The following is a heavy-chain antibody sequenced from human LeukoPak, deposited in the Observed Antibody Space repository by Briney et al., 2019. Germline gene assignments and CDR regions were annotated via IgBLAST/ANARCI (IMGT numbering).Heavy chain of an antibody. D-gene: IGHD1-26*01. CDR2: IYTSGTT. V-gene: IGHV4-61*02. CDR3: ARWSGSVTARNYYYYMDV. Sequence: PSQTLSLTCTVSGGSVRRGNYYWTWIRQPAGSGLEWIGRIYTSGTTDYNPSLRTRVTISVDASRSQFSLNLSSVTAADTAVYYCARWSGSVTARNYYYYMDVWGEGTTVTVSS. CDR1: GGSVRRGNYY. J-gene: IGHJ6*03.